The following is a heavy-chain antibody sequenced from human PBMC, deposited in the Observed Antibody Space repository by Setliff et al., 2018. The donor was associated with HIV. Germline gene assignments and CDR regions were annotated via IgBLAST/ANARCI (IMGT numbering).Heavy chain of an antibody. J-gene: IGHJ6*03. CDR2: MNHSGST. Sequence: SETLSLTCAVYGGSFSKYYWSWTRQPPGKGLEWIGEMNHSGSTNYNPSLKRRITTSVDTSKNQFSLKLTFVTAADTAVYYCARGAYSYGYTSLFYYMDVWGKGTTVTVSS. D-gene: IGHD5-18*01. V-gene: IGHV4-34*01. CDR3: ARGAYSYGYTSLFYYMDV. CDR1: GGSFSKYY.